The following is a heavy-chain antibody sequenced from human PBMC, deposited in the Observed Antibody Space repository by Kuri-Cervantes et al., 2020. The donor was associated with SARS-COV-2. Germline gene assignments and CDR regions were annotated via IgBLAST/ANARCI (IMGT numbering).Heavy chain of an antibody. CDR2: IYYSGST. Sequence: SETLSLTCTVSGGSISSYYWSWIRQPPGKGLEWIGYIYYSGSTNYNPSLKSRVTISVDTSKNQFSLKLSSVTAADTAVYYCARDILTGYPSYYFDYWGQGTLVNVSS. V-gene: IGHV4-59*12. CDR3: ARDILTGYPSYYFDY. CDR1: GGSISSYY. J-gene: IGHJ4*02. D-gene: IGHD3-9*01.